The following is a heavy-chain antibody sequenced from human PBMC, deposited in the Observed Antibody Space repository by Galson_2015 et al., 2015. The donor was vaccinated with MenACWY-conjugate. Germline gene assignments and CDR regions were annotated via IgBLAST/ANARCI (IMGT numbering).Heavy chain of an antibody. CDR1: GFTFSSYA. Sequence: SLRLSCAASGFTFSSYAMSWVCQAPGKGLEWVSAISNTGGSTLYADSVKGRFTISRDNSKNTLYLQMNSLRAEDTAVYYCAKRTMAGTFDYWGQGTLVTVSS. CDR2: ISNTGGST. V-gene: IGHV3-23*01. J-gene: IGHJ4*02. CDR3: AKRTMAGTFDY. D-gene: IGHD3-10*01.